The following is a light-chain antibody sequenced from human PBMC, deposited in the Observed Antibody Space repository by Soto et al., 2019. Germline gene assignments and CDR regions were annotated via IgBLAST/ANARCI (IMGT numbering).Light chain of an antibody. CDR2: AAS. V-gene: IGKV1-9*01. J-gene: IGKJ4*01. CDR1: QGISSY. CDR3: QQLNSYPFT. Sequence: DLQLTQSPSFLSASVGDRVTITCRASQGISSYLAWYQQKPGKAPKLLIYAASTLQSGVPSRFSGSGSGTEFTLTISSLQPEDFATYYCQQLNSYPFTFGGVTKVAIK.